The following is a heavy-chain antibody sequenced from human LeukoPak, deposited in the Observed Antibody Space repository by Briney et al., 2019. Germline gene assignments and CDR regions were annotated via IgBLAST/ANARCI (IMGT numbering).Heavy chain of an antibody. Sequence: SETLSLTSTVAGGSISSYYWRCNRQPPGRGVEWNRYIYSSGRTTYNPSLKSRDAISVDTSKNQFSLKLSSVTAADTAVYYCARHRSNYFLDDWGQGTLVTVSS. CDR3: ARHRSNYFLDD. D-gene: IGHD5-24*01. CDR2: IYSSGRT. CDR1: GGSISSYY. V-gene: IGHV4-59*08. J-gene: IGHJ4*02.